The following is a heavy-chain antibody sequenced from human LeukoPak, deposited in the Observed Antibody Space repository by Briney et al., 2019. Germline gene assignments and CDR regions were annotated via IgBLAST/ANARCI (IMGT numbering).Heavy chain of an antibody. Sequence: ASVKVSCKASGYTFTSYYMHWVRQAPGQGLEWMRIINPSGGSTSYAQKFQGRVTMTRDTSTSTVDMELSSLRSEDTAVYYCARDNGGDFWSGYYIRGNWFDPWGQGTLVTVSS. D-gene: IGHD3-3*01. V-gene: IGHV1-46*01. J-gene: IGHJ5*02. CDR3: ARDNGGDFWSGYYIRGNWFDP. CDR2: INPSGGST. CDR1: GYTFTSYY.